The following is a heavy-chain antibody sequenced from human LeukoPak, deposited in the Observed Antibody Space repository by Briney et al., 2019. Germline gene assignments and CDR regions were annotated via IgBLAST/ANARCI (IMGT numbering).Heavy chain of an antibody. V-gene: IGHV4-59*11. CDR1: GGSISSHY. D-gene: IGHD5-12*01. CDR3: ARVGIILDSGYDSGENYYYYYYMDV. Sequence: PSETLSLTCTVSGGSISSHYWSWIRQPPGKGMEWIGYMHDSGSTNHNPSLKSRVTMSVDTSKNQFSLKLSSVTAADTAVYYCARVGIILDSGYDSGENYYYYYYMDVWGKGTTVTVSS. CDR2: MHDSGST. J-gene: IGHJ6*03.